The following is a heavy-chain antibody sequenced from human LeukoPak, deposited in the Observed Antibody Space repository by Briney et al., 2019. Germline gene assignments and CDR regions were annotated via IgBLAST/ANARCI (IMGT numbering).Heavy chain of an antibody. CDR2: IYYSGST. J-gene: IGHJ4*02. CDR3: ARAVEMASFWSFDY. V-gene: IGHV4-59*01. CDR1: GGSISSYY. D-gene: IGHD5-24*01. Sequence: SETLSLTCTASGGSISSYYWSWIRQPPGKGLEWIGYIYYSGSTNYNPSLKSRVTISVDTSKNQFSLKLSSVTAADTAVYYCARAVEMASFWSFDYWGQGTLVTVSS.